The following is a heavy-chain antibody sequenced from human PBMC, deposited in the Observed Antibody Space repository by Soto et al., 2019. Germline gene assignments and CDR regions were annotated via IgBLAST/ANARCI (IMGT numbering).Heavy chain of an antibody. CDR2: IGYDGSNK. J-gene: IGHJ6*02. Sequence: QVQLVESGGGVVQPGSSLRLSCAASGFTFSSYGMNWVRQAPGKGLEWVAVIGYDGSNKYYADSVKGRFTISRDNSKNTLDLQMNSLRAEDTAVYYCARGPRMGAGEDLNYGMDFWGQGTTVTVSS. V-gene: IGHV3-33*01. CDR3: ARGPRMGAGEDLNYGMDF. CDR1: GFTFSSYG. D-gene: IGHD1-26*01.